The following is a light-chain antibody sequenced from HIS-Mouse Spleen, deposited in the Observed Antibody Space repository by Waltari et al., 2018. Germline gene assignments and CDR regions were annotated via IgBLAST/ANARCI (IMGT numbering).Light chain of an antibody. Sequence: QSALTQPRSVSGSPGQSVTISCTGTSSDAGGYNYVYWYQQHPGKAPKLMIYDVSKRPSGVPDRFSGSKSGNTASLTISGLQAEDEADYYCCSYAGSYTLVFGGGTKLTVL. V-gene: IGLV2-11*01. CDR1: SSDAGGYNY. CDR3: CSYAGSYTLV. J-gene: IGLJ3*02. CDR2: DVS.